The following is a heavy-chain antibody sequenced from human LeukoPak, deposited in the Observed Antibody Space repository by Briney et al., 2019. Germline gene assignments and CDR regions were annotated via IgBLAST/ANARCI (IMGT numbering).Heavy chain of an antibody. Sequence: SETLSLTCTVSDGSISSSSYYWGWIRQPPGKGLEWIGNIYYSGSTYYNPSLKSRVTISVGTSKNQFSLKLSSVTAADTAVYYCARRDGYNSYYFDYWGQGTLVTVSS. J-gene: IGHJ4*02. CDR3: ARRDGYNSYYFDY. CDR1: DGSISSSSYY. CDR2: IYYSGST. D-gene: IGHD5-24*01. V-gene: IGHV4-39*01.